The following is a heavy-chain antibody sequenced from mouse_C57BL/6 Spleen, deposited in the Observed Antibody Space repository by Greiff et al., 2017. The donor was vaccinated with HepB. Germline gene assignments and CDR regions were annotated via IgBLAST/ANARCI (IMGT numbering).Heavy chain of an antibody. CDR3: ARERTGNAMDY. V-gene: IGHV1-52*01. J-gene: IGHJ4*01. CDR2: IDPSDSET. CDR1: GYTFTSYW. D-gene: IGHD4-1*01. Sequence: QVHVKQPGAELVRPGSSVKLSCKASGYTFTSYWMPWVKQRPIQGLEWIGNIDPSDSETHYNQKFKDKATLTVDKSSSTAYMQLSSLTSEDSAVYYCARERTGNAMDYWGQGTSVTVSS.